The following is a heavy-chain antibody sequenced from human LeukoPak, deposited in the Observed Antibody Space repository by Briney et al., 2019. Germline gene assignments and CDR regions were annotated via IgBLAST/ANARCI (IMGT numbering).Heavy chain of an antibody. CDR1: GGSITGHY. CDR2: IHYTGST. V-gene: IGHV4-59*11. CDR3: ARLHALGAEEFDP. D-gene: IGHD3-16*01. Sequence: SETLSLTCTVSGGSITGHYWSWIRQPPGKGLEWVGYIHYTGSTNYNPSLNSRITMSVDTPNNQFSLRLTSVTATDTAVYYCARLHALGAEEFDPWGQGALVTVSS. J-gene: IGHJ5*02.